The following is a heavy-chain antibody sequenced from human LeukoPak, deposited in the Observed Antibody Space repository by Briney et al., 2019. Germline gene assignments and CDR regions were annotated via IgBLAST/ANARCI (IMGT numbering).Heavy chain of an antibody. V-gene: IGHV3-23*01. D-gene: IGHD6-13*01. J-gene: IGHJ4*02. CDR1: GFTFSSYA. Sequence: GGSLRLSCVASGFTFSSYAMNWVRLAPGKGLGWVSGISSSGSASYYADSVKGRFTISRDNSRNTLYLQMNNLSADDTAVYYCTKARYSNAWDYSDYWGQGTLVTVSS. CDR2: ISSSGSAS. CDR3: TKARYSNAWDYSDY.